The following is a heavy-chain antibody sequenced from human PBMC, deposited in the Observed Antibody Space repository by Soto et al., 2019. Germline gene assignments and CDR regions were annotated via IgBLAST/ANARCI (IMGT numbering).Heavy chain of an antibody. J-gene: IGHJ4*02. V-gene: IGHV4-39*01. CDR3: ARLPYDFWSGYYNYYFDY. CDR2: IYYSGST. D-gene: IGHD3-3*01. CDR1: GGSISSSSYY. Sequence: PSETLSLTCTVSGGSISSSSYYWGWIRQPPGKGLEWIGSIYYSGSTYYNPSLKSRVTISVDTSKNQFSLKLSSVTAADTAVYYCARLPYDFWSGYYNYYFDYWGQGTLVTVSS.